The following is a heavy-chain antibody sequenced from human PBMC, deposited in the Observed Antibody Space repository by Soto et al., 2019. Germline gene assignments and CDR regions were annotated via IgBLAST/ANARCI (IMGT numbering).Heavy chain of an antibody. Sequence: PSVKVSCKASGYSFTNNDVSWVRQATGQGLEWMGWMNPGSGDTGYAQKFQGRVTMTRDISIATAYMELSSLRSDDTAIYYCARMATFGSLNWFDPWGQGTLVTVSS. V-gene: IGHV1-8*01. D-gene: IGHD3-16*01. J-gene: IGHJ5*02. CDR2: MNPGSGDT. CDR3: ARMATFGSLNWFDP. CDR1: GYSFTNND.